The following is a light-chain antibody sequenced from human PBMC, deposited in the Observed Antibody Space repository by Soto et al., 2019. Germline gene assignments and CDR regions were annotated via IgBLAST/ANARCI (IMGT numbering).Light chain of an antibody. CDR2: DVT. Sequence: QSALTQPASVSGSPGQSITISCTGPSSDVGGYNYVSWYQQHPGKAPKVMIYDVTNRPSGVSNRFSGSKSGNTASLTISGLQAEDEADYYCSSYTTRSTWVFGGGTKVTVL. CDR3: SSYTTRSTWV. J-gene: IGLJ3*02. CDR1: SSDVGGYNY. V-gene: IGLV2-14*01.